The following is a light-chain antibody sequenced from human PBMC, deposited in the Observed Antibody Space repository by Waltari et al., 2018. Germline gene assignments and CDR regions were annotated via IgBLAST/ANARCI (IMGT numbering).Light chain of an antibody. CDR1: QSVSSSH. V-gene: IGKV3-20*01. CDR3: QQYGSSPWT. J-gene: IGKJ1*01. Sequence: EIVLTQSPGTLSLSPGERATLSCRASQSVSSSHLAWYQQKPGQAPRVLIHGASNRATGIPDRFSGSGSGTDFTLTISRLEPEDVAVYYCQQYGSSPWTFGQGTKVEIK. CDR2: GAS.